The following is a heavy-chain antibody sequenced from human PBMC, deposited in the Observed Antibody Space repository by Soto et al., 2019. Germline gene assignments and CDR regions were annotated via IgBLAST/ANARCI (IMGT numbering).Heavy chain of an antibody. D-gene: IGHD7-27*01. V-gene: IGHV4-34*01. CDR1: GGSFSGYI. CDR2: INHSGST. Sequence: SETLSLTCAVHGGSFSGYIWTWIRQPPGKGLQWIGQINHSGSTNYNPSLKSRVTISVDTPKNQFSLKLSSVTAADTAVYYCAKNWNWGSLVHWGQGTLVTVSS. CDR3: AKNWNWGSLVH. J-gene: IGHJ4*02.